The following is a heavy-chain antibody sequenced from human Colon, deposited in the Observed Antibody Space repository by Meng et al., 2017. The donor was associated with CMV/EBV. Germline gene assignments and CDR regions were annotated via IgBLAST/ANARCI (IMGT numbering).Heavy chain of an antibody. Sequence: GESLKISCAASGFTFSSYGMHWVRQAPGKGLEWVAFIPFYGSNKYYAHSVKGRFAISRDNFKNTLYLQMNSLRPEDTAVYYCAKAHDIVISRGMDVWGQGTTVTVSS. CDR1: GFTFSSYG. CDR3: AKAHDIVISRGMDV. CDR2: IPFYGSNK. D-gene: IGHD2/OR15-2a*01. J-gene: IGHJ6*02. V-gene: IGHV3-30*02.